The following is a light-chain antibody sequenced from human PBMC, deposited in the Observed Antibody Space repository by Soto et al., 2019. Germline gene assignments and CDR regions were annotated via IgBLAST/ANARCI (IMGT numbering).Light chain of an antibody. CDR2: RDS. CDR3: QVCDSSTARV. CDR1: NIGSKN. J-gene: IGLJ3*02. Sequence: SYELPQPLSVSVDLGQTARITCGGNNIGSKNVHWYQQKPGQAPVLVIYRDSNRPSGIPERFSGSNSGNTATLTISRAQAGDEADYYCQVCDSSTARVFGGGTKVTVL. V-gene: IGLV3-9*01.